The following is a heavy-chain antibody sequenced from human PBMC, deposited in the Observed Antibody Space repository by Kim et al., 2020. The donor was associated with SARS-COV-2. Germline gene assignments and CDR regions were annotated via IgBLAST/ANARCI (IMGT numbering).Heavy chain of an antibody. CDR2: SSSSSSYI. Sequence: GGSLRLSCAASGFTFSSYSMNWVRQAPGKGLEWVSSSSSSSSYIYYADSVKGRFTISRDNAKNSLYLQMNSLRAEDTAVYYCARPLRDGYSYGSVFDYWGPGTLVTVSS. V-gene: IGHV3-21*01. J-gene: IGHJ4*02. CDR1: GFTFSSYS. D-gene: IGHD5-18*01. CDR3: ARPLRDGYSYGSVFDY.